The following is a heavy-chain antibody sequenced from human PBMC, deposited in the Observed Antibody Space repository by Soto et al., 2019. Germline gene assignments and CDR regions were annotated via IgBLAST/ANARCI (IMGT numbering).Heavy chain of an antibody. CDR3: ARGSDPKIAAAGPNWFDP. J-gene: IGHJ5*02. Sequence: SETLSLTCAVYGGSFSGYYWSWIRQPPGKGLEWIGEINHSGSTNYNPSLKSRVTISVDTSKNQFSLKLSSVTAADTAVYYCARGSDPKIAAAGPNWFDPWGQGTLVTVSS. CDR2: INHSGST. D-gene: IGHD6-13*01. V-gene: IGHV4-34*01. CDR1: GGSFSGYY.